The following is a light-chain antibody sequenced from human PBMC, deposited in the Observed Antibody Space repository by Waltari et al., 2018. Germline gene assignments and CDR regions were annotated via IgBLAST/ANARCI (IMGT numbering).Light chain of an antibody. CDR3: CSYAGSFTWV. CDR2: GVS. Sequence: QSALTQPRSVSGSPGQSVTISCSGTPSDVGNYNYVPWYQHHPDKAPQLIIYGVSQRPSGVPDRFSGSKSGNTASLTISGLQSEDEADYHCCSYAGSFTWVFGGGTRLTVL. CDR1: PSDVGNYNY. V-gene: IGLV2-11*01. J-gene: IGLJ3*02.